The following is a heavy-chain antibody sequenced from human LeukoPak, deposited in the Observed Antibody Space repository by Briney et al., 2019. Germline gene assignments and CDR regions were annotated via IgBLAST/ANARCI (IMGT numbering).Heavy chain of an antibody. CDR1: EFSVGSNY. CDR2: IYSGGST. CDR3: AREGKGVTFDF. Sequence: PGGSLRLSCAASEFSVGSNYMTWVRQAPGKGLEWVSLIYSGGSTYYADSVTGRFTISRDNAKNTVYLQMNSLRAEDTAVYYCAREGKGVTFDFWGQGTLVTVSS. J-gene: IGHJ4*02. V-gene: IGHV3-66*01.